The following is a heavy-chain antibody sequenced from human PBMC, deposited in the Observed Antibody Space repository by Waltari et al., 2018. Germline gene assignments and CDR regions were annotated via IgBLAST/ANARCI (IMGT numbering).Heavy chain of an antibody. CDR3: ARFLAGYYVWTSFYYGLDV. CDR1: GYSISSYH. CDR2: IFDSGST. D-gene: IGHD3-16*01. J-gene: IGHJ6*02. V-gene: IGHV4-59*01. Sequence: QVHLQESGPGLVEPSETLSLTCTVSGYSISSYHRSWIRQAPEKGLEWIGDIFDSGSTNYNPSLKSRVTISVDTSKNQVSLKLRSVTAADTAVYYCARFLAGYYVWTSFYYGLDVWGQGTTVTVSS.